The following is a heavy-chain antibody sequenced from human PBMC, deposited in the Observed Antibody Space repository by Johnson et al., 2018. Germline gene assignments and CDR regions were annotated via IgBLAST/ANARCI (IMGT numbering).Heavy chain of an antibody. J-gene: IGHJ3*02. CDR2: INHRGSA. CDR1: GGSFSGYY. V-gene: IGHV4-34*01. Sequence: QVQLQQWGAGLLKPSETLSLTCPVYGGSFSGYYWSWIRQPPGKGLEWLGDINHRGSASYSPSLKSRVTISVDTSKTQFSLKLSPVTAAATAVYYWSRDRPTYSNTWFKAFDRWGQGTMVTVSS. CDR3: SRDRPTYSNTWFKAFDR. D-gene: IGHD6-13*01.